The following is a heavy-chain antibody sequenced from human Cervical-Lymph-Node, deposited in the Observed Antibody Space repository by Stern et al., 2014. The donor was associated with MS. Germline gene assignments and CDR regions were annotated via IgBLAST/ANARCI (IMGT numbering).Heavy chain of an antibody. D-gene: IGHD3-3*01. CDR2: MSHDGRIK. CDR1: GFTFSNYG. J-gene: IGHJ6*02. CDR3: AKSGAIFGVIITPYYHYGMDV. Sequence: VQLVESGGGVVQPGRSLRLSCAASGFTFSNYGMHWVRQAPVKVLERAAVMSHDGRIKYYGDSVKGLFTISRDNSKNTLYLQMSSLRAEDTAAYYCAKSGAIFGVIITPYYHYGMDVWGQGTTVIVSS. V-gene: IGHV3-30*18.